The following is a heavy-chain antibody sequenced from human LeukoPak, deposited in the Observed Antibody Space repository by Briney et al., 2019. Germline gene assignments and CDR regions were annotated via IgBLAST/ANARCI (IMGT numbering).Heavy chain of an antibody. CDR1: GFTFSSYG. CDR2: IWYDGSNK. V-gene: IGHV3-33*01. Sequence: GGSLRLSCAASGFTFSSYGMHWVRQAPGKGLEWVAVIWYDGSNKYYADSVKGRFTISRDNSKNTLYLQTNSLRAEDTAVYYCARDMGYCSGGSCYSGGFDYWGQGTLVTVSS. J-gene: IGHJ4*02. CDR3: ARDMGYCSGGSCYSGGFDY. D-gene: IGHD2-15*01.